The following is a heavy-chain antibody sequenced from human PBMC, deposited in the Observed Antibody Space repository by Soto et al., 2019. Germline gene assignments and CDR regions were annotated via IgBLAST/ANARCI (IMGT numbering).Heavy chain of an antibody. Sequence: QVQLQESGPGLVKPSQTLSLTCTVSGSSVSRDIYYWNWLRQHPGKGLEWIGHVYHNGNAFYNPSLKSRVSISVDKSKNQFSLTLTSVTAADTATYFCARGLGACKGSYVESWGQGTLVTVSS. CDR2: VYHNGNA. J-gene: IGHJ4*02. CDR1: GSSVSRDIYY. CDR3: ARGLGACKGSYVES. V-gene: IGHV4-31*03.